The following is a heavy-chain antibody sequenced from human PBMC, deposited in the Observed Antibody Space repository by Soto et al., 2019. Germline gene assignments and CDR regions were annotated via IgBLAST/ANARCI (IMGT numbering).Heavy chain of an antibody. Sequence: QVQLQQWGAGPLRPLETLSLTCGVSGGSFSGYYWAWIRQSPGKGLECIGEINDRGSINYNPSLKSPVVISVDTSQHHYSLNLRSVTAADTAVYYCARESHDILSGPPWVWYFDLWGRCTLVTVSS. CDR1: GGSFSGYY. V-gene: IGHV4-34*01. CDR2: INDRGSI. D-gene: IGHD3-9*01. J-gene: IGHJ2*01. CDR3: ARESHDILSGPPWVWYFDL.